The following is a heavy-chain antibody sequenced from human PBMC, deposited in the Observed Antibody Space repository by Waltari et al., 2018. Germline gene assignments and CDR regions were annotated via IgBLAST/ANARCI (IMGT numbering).Heavy chain of an antibody. J-gene: IGHJ4*02. CDR1: GGSISSSSYY. V-gene: IGHV4-39*01. CDR3: AKHDYGDYNFAY. CDR2: IYYSGRT. Sequence: QLQLQESGPGLVKPSETLSLTCTVSGGSISSSSYYWGWIRQPPGKGLEWIGIIYYSGRTYYNPSLKSRVTISVDTSKNQFSLKLSSVTAADTAVYYCAKHDYGDYNFAYWGQGTLVTVSS. D-gene: IGHD4-17*01.